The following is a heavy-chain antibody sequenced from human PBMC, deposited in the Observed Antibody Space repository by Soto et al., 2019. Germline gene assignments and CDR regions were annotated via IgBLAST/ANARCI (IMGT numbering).Heavy chain of an antibody. V-gene: IGHV1-18*01. CDR2: ISAYNGNI. CDR3: ARVRGESEQLANYGMDV. CDR1: GYGFSNYG. D-gene: IGHD6-6*01. Sequence: ASVKVSCKASGYGFSNYGIGWVRQAPGQGLEWMGWISAYNGNIKYAQKFQDRVIMTTDTSTTTVYMELRSLRYDDTAVYYCARVRGESEQLANYGMDVWGQGTTVTVS. J-gene: IGHJ6*02.